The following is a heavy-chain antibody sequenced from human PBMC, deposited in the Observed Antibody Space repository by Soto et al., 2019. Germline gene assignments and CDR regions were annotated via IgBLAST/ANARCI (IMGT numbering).Heavy chain of an antibody. J-gene: IGHJ4*02. Sequence: GGSLRLSCAASGFTFSSYAMHWVRQAPGKGLEWVAVISYDGSNKYYADSVKGRFTISRDNSKNTLYLQMNSLRAEDTAVYYCARDPGYYCSSTSCYSHYFDYWGQGTLVTVSS. D-gene: IGHD2-2*01. CDR2: ISYDGSNK. CDR3: ARDPGYYCSSTSCYSHYFDY. CDR1: GFTFSSYA. V-gene: IGHV3-30-3*01.